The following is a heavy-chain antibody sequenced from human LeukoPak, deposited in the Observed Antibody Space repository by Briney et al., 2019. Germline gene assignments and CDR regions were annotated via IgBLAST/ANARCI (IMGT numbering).Heavy chain of an antibody. D-gene: IGHD2-2*01. CDR1: GFAFSSEW. CDR2: INQDGSVK. CDR3: AKDTHLIYQYYFDY. J-gene: IGHJ4*02. V-gene: IGHV3-7*03. Sequence: GGSLRLSCAASGFAFSSEWMSWVRQAPGKGLEWVANINQDGSVKYYVDSVKGRFTISRDNAKNSLYLQMNSLRAEDTAVYYCAKDTHLIYQYYFDYWGQGTLVTVSS.